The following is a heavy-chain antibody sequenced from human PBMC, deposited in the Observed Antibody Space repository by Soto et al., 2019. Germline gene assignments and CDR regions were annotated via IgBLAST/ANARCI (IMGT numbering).Heavy chain of an antibody. D-gene: IGHD3-22*01. V-gene: IGHV3-30-3*01. CDR3: ARDSSGPYYGMDV. Sequence: QVQLVESGGGVVQPGRSLRLSCAASGFTFSSYAMHWVRQAPGKGLEWVAVISYDGSNKYYADSVKGRFTISRDNSKHTLYLQMNSLRAEDTAVYYCARDSSGPYYGMDVWGQGTTVTVSS. CDR1: GFTFSSYA. CDR2: ISYDGSNK. J-gene: IGHJ6*02.